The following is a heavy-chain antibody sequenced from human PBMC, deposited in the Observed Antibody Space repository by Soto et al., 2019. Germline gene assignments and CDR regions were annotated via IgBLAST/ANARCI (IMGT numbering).Heavy chain of an antibody. CDR1: GGSISSYY. J-gene: IGHJ5*02. CDR2: IYYSGST. V-gene: IGHV4-59*01. D-gene: IGHD3-10*01. Sequence: SETLSLTCTVSGGSISSYYWSGIRQPPGKGLEWIGYIYYSGSTNYNPSLKSRVTISVDTSKNQFSLKLSSVTAADTAVYYCARDRVHPGWFDPWGQGTLVTVSS. CDR3: ARDRVHPGWFDP.